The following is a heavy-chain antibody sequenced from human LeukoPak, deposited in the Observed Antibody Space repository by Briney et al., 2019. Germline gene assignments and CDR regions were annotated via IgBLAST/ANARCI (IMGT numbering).Heavy chain of an antibody. CDR2: ISYDGSNK. J-gene: IGHJ6*03. CDR1: GFTFSSYA. Sequence: GGSPRLSCAASGFTFSSYAMHWVRQAPGKGLEWVAVISYDGSNKYYADSVKGRFTISRDNSKNTLYLQMNSLRAEDTAVYYCARVRGDYYYMDVWGQGTLVTVSS. V-gene: IGHV3-30*04. CDR3: ARVRGDYYYMDV.